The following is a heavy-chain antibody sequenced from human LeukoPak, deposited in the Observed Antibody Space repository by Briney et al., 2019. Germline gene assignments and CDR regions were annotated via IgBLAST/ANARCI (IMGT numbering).Heavy chain of an antibody. CDR3: ARHTLHQGSYYMDV. Sequence: GESLKISCEGSGYSFISYWIGWVRQMPGKGLEWVGIIYPGDSDTRYSPSFQGQVTISADKSISTAYLQWSSLKASDTAMYYCARHTLHQGSYYMDVWGKGTTVTVSS. CDR2: IYPGDSDT. V-gene: IGHV5-51*01. CDR1: GYSFISYW. J-gene: IGHJ6*03.